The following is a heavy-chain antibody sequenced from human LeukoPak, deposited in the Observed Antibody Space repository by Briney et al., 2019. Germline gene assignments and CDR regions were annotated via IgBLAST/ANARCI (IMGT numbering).Heavy chain of an antibody. J-gene: IGHJ6*03. V-gene: IGHV1-2*06. D-gene: IGHD5-18*01. CDR1: GYTFTGYY. CDR2: INPNSGGT. CDR3: ARGEAAISYYYYYMDV. Sequence: ASVRVSCKASGYTFTGYYMHWVRQAPGQGLEWMGRINPNSGGTNYAQKFQGRVTMTRDTSISTAYMELSRLRSDDTAVYYCARGEAAISYYYYYMDVWGKGTTVTVSS.